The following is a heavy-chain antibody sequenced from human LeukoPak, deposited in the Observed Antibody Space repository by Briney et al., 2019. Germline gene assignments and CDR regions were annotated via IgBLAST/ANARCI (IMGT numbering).Heavy chain of an antibody. J-gene: IGHJ4*02. D-gene: IGHD3-16*01. V-gene: IGHV1-24*01. CDR3: ARVPPTYDYVWGTRLYYFDY. CDR2: FDPEDGET. Sequence: ASVKVSCKVSGYTLTELSMHWVRQAPGKGLEWMGGFDPEDGETIYAQKFQGRVTMTEDTSTDTAYMELSSLRSEDTAVYYCARVPPTYDYVWGTRLYYFDYWGQGTLVTVSS. CDR1: GYTLTELS.